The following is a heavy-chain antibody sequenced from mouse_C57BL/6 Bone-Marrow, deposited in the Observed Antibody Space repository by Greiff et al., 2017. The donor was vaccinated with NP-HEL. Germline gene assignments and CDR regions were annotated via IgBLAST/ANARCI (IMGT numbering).Heavy chain of an antibody. Sequence: VKLQESGPGLVQPSQSLSITCTVSGFSLTSYGVHWVRQSPGKGLEWLGVIWRGGSTDYNAAFMSRLSITKDNSKSQVFFKMNSLQADDTAIYYCAKTIYDGYLPSDYWGQGTTLTVSS. CDR3: AKTIYDGYLPSDY. D-gene: IGHD2-3*01. CDR2: IWRGGST. CDR1: GFSLTSYG. V-gene: IGHV2-5*01. J-gene: IGHJ2*01.